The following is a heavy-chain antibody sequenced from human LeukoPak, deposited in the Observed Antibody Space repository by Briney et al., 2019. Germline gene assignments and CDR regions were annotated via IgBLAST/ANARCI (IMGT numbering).Heavy chain of an antibody. Sequence: GESLKISCKGSGYSFTSYWIGWVRQMPGKGLEWMGIIYPGDSDTRYSPSFQGQVTISADKSISTACLQWSSLKASDTAMYYCARHGEGGYSYGLPLYWGQGTLVTVSS. V-gene: IGHV5-51*01. J-gene: IGHJ4*02. CDR2: IYPGDSDT. CDR1: GYSFTSYW. D-gene: IGHD5-18*01. CDR3: ARHGEGGYSYGLPLY.